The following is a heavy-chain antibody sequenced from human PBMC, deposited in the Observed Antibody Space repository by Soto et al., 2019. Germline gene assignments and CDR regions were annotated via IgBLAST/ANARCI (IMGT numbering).Heavy chain of an antibody. Sequence: ASVKVSCKASGYTFTGYYMHWVRQAPGQGLEWMGWINPNSGGTNYAQKFQGWVTMTRDTSISTAYMELSRLRSDDTAVYYCARVSSSWYPYYFDYWVQGTLVTVSS. CDR2: INPNSGGT. CDR3: ARVSSSWYPYYFDY. V-gene: IGHV1-2*04. J-gene: IGHJ4*02. CDR1: GYTFTGYY. D-gene: IGHD6-13*01.